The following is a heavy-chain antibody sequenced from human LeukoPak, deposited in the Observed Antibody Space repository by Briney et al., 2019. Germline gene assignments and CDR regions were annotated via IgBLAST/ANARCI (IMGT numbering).Heavy chain of an antibody. CDR3: ALPRGGYCSGGSCQFDY. CDR2: IYYSGST. D-gene: IGHD2-15*01. J-gene: IGHJ4*02. CDR1: GGSISSSSYY. V-gene: IGHV4-39*01. Sequence: SETLSLTCTVSGGSISSSSYYWGWIRQPPGKGLEWIGSIYYSGSTYYNPSLKSRVTISVDTSKNQFSLKLSSVTAADTAVYYCALPRGGYCSGGSCQFDYWGQGTLVTVSS.